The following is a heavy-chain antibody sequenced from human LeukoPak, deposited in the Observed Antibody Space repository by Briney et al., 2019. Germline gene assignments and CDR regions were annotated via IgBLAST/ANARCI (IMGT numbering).Heavy chain of an antibody. CDR3: ARVLKGESGALGVDV. J-gene: IGHJ6*02. Sequence: GGSLRLSCAASGFTFSIYAMHWVRQAPGKGLEWVAVISYDGSNKYYADSVKGRFTISRDNSKNTLYLQMNSLRAEDTAVYHCARVLKGESGALGVDVWGQGTTVTVSS. D-gene: IGHD1-26*01. CDR2: ISYDGSNK. V-gene: IGHV3-30-3*01. CDR1: GFTFSIYA.